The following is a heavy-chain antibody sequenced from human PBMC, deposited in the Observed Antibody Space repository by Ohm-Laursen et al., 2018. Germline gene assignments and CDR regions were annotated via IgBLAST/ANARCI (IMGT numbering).Heavy chain of an antibody. V-gene: IGHV3-48*03. Sequence: SLRLSCTASGFTFSSYEMNWVRQAPGKGLEWVSYISSSGSTIYYADSVKGRFTISRDNAKNSLYLQMNSLRAEDTAVYYCVAARDYYYGMDVWGQGTTVTVSS. CDR2: ISSSGSTI. D-gene: IGHD6-6*01. CDR1: GFTFSSYE. CDR3: VAARDYYYGMDV. J-gene: IGHJ6*02.